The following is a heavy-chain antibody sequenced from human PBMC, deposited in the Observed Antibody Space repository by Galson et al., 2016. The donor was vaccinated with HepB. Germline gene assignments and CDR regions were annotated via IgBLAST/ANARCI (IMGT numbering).Heavy chain of an antibody. J-gene: IGHJ6*02. Sequence: SVKVSCKASGYSFTRYNMHWVRQAPGQGLQWMGIINPSGGSTTYAQKLQGRVTMTRDTSTSTVYMELSSLRSEDTATYYCAKDADYLDDYLDELSDYSYYYAMDVWGQGTTVIVSS. CDR1: GYSFTRYN. D-gene: IGHD3-16*02. CDR2: INPSGGST. V-gene: IGHV1-46*04. CDR3: AKDADYLDDYLDELSDYSYYYAMDV.